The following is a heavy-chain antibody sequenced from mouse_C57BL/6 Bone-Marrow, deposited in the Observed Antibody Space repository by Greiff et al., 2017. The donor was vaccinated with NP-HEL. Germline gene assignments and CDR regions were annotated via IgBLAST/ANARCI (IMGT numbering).Heavy chain of an antibody. Sequence: VQRVESGAELARPGASVKLSCKASGYTFTSYGISWVKQRTGQGLEWIGEIYPRSGNTYYNEKFKGKATLTADKSSSTAYMELRSLTSEDSAVYFCARGDSSGYDAMDYWGQGTSVTVSS. J-gene: IGHJ4*01. CDR3: ARGDSSGYDAMDY. CDR2: IYPRSGNT. D-gene: IGHD3-2*02. V-gene: IGHV1-81*01. CDR1: GYTFTSYG.